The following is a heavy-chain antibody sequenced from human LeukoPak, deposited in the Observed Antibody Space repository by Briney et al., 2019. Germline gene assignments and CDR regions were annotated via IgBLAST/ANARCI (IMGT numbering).Heavy chain of an antibody. J-gene: IGHJ4*02. CDR2: IYSGGKT. V-gene: IGHV3-53*01. CDR1: GFTVSSNS. CDR3: ARRAGEYSHPYDY. D-gene: IGHD2-15*01. Sequence: PGGSLRLSCTVSGFTVSSNSWSWVRQAPGKGLEWVSFIYSGGKTHSSDSVKGRFTISRDNSKNILYLQMSSLRAEDTAIYYCARRAGEYSHPYDYWGQGTLVTVSS.